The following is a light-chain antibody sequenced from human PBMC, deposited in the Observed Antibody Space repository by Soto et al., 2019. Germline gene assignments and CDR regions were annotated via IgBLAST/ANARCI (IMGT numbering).Light chain of an antibody. CDR2: GAS. J-gene: IGKJ5*01. CDR1: QSVHSN. Sequence: EIVLTQSPGTLSLSPGETATLSCRASQSVHSNLAWFQQHPGQAPRLLIYGASSRATGIPVRFSGSGSGTDFTLTISSLEPEDSALYYCQQRSNWITFGQGTRLEIK. CDR3: QQRSNWIT. V-gene: IGKV3-11*01.